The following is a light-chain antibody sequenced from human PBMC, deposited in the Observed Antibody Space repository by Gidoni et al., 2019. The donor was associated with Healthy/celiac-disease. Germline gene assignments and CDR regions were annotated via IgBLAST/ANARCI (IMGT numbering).Light chain of an antibody. CDR1: SSDVGSYNL. J-gene: IGLJ2*01. Sequence: QPALTQPASVSGSPGQSITISCTGTSSDVGSYNLVSWYQQHPGKAPKLMIYEGSKRPSGVSNRFSGSKSGNTASLTISGLQAEDEADYYCCSYAGSSISVVFGGGTKLTVL. CDR3: CSYAGSSISVV. V-gene: IGLV2-23*01. CDR2: EGS.